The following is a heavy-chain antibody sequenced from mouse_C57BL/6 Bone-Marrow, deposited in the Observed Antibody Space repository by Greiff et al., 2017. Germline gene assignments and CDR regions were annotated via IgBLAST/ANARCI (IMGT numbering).Heavy chain of an antibody. Sequence: EVQGVESGEGLVKPGGSLKLSCAASGFTFSSYAMSWVRQTPEKRLEWVAYISSGGDYIYYADTVKGRFTISRDNARNTLYLQMSSLKSEDTAMYYCTRVDYYGGYYFDYWGQGTTLTVSS. CDR1: GFTFSSYA. CDR3: TRVDYYGGYYFDY. CDR2: ISSGGDYI. V-gene: IGHV5-9-1*02. D-gene: IGHD1-2*01. J-gene: IGHJ2*01.